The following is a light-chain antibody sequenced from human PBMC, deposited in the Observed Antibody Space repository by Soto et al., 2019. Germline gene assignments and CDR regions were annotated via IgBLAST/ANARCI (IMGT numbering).Light chain of an antibody. CDR1: QSISNW. CDR3: QQYNTDSHT. Sequence: DIQMTQSPSTLSASVGDRVTITCRASQSISNWLAWYQQEPGKAPKLLIYRASALERGVPSRFTGSGSGTEFTLTISSLQPDDFAIYFCQQYNTDSHTFGQGTRLEIK. CDR2: RAS. J-gene: IGKJ5*01. V-gene: IGKV1-5*03.